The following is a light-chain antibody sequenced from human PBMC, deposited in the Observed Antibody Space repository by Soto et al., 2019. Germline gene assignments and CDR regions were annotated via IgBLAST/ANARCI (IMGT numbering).Light chain of an antibody. Sequence: DIQMTQSPSSLSASVGHRVTITCRASQGGSSYLAWYQQKPGKVPKLLIYAASTLHSGVPSRFSGSGSGTDFTLTISSLQPEDVATYYCQKYDSLPFTFGPGTKVDI. J-gene: IGKJ3*01. CDR3: QKYDSLPFT. CDR2: AAS. V-gene: IGKV1-27*01. CDR1: QGGSSY.